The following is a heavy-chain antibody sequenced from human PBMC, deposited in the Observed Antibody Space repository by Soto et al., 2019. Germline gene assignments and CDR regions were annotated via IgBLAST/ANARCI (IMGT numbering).Heavy chain of an antibody. CDR1: GFTFGSYT. J-gene: IGHJ5*02. CDR3: ARPRGGNYYDSSGYRNWFDP. V-gene: IGHV3-30-3*01. D-gene: IGHD3-22*01. CDR2: TSFDVIKT. Sequence: GGSLRLSCAASGFTFGSYTMHWVRQAPGKGLEWVALTSFDVIKTYYADSVKGRLTISRDNSKNTLYLQINSLRVEDTAVYYCARPRGGNYYDSSGYRNWFDPWGQGTLVTVSS.